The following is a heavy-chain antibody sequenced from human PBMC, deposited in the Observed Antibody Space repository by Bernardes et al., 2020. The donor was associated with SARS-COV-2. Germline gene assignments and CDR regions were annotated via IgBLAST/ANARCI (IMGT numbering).Heavy chain of an antibody. CDR1: GFTFSNYE. Sequence: GGSLRLSCAASGFTFSNYEMNWVRQAPGKGLEWISYITGSGRTIYYADSVRGRFTVSRDNAKNSLYLQMNSLRAEDTAVYYCARDPPGGITDDYWGQGTLVTVSS. J-gene: IGHJ4*02. CDR3: ARDPPGGITDDY. D-gene: IGHD3-10*01. CDR2: ITGSGRTI. V-gene: IGHV3-48*03.